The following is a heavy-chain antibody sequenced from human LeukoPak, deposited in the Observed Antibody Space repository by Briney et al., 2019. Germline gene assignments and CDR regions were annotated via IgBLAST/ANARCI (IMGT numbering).Heavy chain of an antibody. CDR3: ARDLNYDSAY. Sequence: GGSLRLSCAASGFTLSNYEMNWVRQAPGKGLEWVSVIYSGGSTYYADSVKGRFTISRDNSKNTVYLQMNSLRAEDTAVYYCARDLNYDSAYWGQGTLVTVSS. CDR2: IYSGGST. V-gene: IGHV3-53*01. CDR1: GFTLSNYE. D-gene: IGHD3-22*01. J-gene: IGHJ4*02.